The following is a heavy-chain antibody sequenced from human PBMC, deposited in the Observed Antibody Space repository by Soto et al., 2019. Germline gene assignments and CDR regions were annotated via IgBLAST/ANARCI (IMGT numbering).Heavy chain of an antibody. D-gene: IGHD6-13*01. J-gene: IGHJ4*02. CDR3: ARVLQVEQLQDY. CDR1: GGSISSYY. CDR2: IYYSGST. Sequence: SETLSLTCTVSGGSISSYYWSWIRQPPGKGLEWIGYIYYSGSTNYNPSLKSRVTISVDTSKNQFSLKLSSVTAADTAVYYCARVLQVEQLQDYWGQGTLVTVSS. V-gene: IGHV4-59*12.